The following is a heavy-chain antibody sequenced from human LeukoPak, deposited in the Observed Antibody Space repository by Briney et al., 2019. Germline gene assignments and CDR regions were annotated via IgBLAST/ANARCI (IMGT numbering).Heavy chain of an antibody. CDR1: GYSISSGYY. J-gene: IGHJ3*02. D-gene: IGHD3-22*01. V-gene: IGHV4-38-2*02. Sequence: KPSETLSLTCTVSGYSISSGYYWGWIRQPPGKGLEWIGSIYHSGSTYYNPSLKSRVTISVDTSKNQFSLKLSSVTAADTAVYYCARQGRISMIVVLIEDAFDIWGQGTMVTVSS. CDR3: ARQGRISMIVVLIEDAFDI. CDR2: IYHSGST.